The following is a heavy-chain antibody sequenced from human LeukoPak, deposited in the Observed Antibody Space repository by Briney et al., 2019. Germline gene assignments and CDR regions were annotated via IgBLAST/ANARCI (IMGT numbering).Heavy chain of an antibody. CDR1: GGSISSGGYY. J-gene: IGHJ4*02. CDR2: IYYSGST. Sequence: PSETLSLTCTVSGGSISSGGYYWSWIRQHPGKGLEWIGYIYYSGSTYYNPSLKSRVTMSVDTSKNQFSLKLSSVTAADTAVYYCARSGYYDYVWGSYPYYFDYWGQGTLVTVSS. D-gene: IGHD3-16*01. CDR3: ARSGYYDYVWGSYPYYFDY. V-gene: IGHV4-31*03.